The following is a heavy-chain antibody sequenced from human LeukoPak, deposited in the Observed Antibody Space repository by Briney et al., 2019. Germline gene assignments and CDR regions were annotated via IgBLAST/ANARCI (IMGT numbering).Heavy chain of an antibody. V-gene: IGHV3-48*04. CDR1: AFTFSSYN. CDR2: ISSSGSTI. CDR3: AELGITMIGGV. Sequence: GGSLRLSCAASAFTFSSYNMNWVRQAPGKGLEWVSYISSSGSTIYYADSAKGRFTISRDNAKNSLYLQMNSLRAEDTAVYYCAELGITMIGGVWGKGTTVTISS. J-gene: IGHJ6*04. D-gene: IGHD3-10*02.